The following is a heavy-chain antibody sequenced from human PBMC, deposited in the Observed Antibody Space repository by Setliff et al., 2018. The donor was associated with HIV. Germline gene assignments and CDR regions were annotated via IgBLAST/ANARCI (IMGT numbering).Heavy chain of an antibody. Sequence: SETLSLTCAVYGASFSDSYYNWIRQPPGKGLEWIGEISHTGSTNYNSSLESRVTMSVDTSKNHFSLTLTSMTAADTAIYYCARHQRLPGVQPPYWYFDLWGRGTLVTVSS. D-gene: IGHD2-21*02. CDR3: ARHQRLPGVQPPYWYFDL. V-gene: IGHV4-34*01. CDR1: GASFSDSY. CDR2: ISHTGST. J-gene: IGHJ2*01.